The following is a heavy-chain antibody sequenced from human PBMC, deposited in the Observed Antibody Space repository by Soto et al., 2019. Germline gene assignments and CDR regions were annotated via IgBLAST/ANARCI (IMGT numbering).Heavy chain of an antibody. D-gene: IGHD3-16*01. Sequence: EVQLLDSGGGLVQPGGSLRLSCAASGFTFSNYAMTWVRQGPGKGLEWVSGISGSGGRSYYADSVKGRFTISRDNSKSTLYLKIKSKRAEDTDVYYSAKAAFVWSSDQPYYFDYWGQGALVTDAS. CDR1: GFTFSNYA. CDR3: AKAAFVWSSDQPYYFDY. CDR2: ISGSGGRS. V-gene: IGHV3-23*01. J-gene: IGHJ4*02.